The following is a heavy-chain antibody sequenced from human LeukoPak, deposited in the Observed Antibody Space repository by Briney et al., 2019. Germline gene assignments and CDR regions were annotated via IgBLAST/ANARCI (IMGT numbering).Heavy chain of an antibody. CDR3: ARGGPAAARDY. V-gene: IGHV1-2*02. Sequence: GASVKVSCKASGYTFTDYYIHWVRQAPGHGLEWMGWVNPHSGGTNFAQRFRGRVTLTRDTSISTAYMELSRLRSDDTAVYYCARGGPAAARDYWGQGTLVTVSS. CDR2: VNPHSGGT. J-gene: IGHJ4*02. D-gene: IGHD2-2*01. CDR1: GYTFTDYY.